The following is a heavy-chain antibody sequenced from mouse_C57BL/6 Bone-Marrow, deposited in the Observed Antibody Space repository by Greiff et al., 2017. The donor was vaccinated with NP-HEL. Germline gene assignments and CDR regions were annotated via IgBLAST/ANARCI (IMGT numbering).Heavy chain of an antibody. CDR3: ARWVGSSPGLAY. V-gene: IGHV1-81*01. D-gene: IGHD1-1*01. CDR1: GYTFTSYG. J-gene: IGHJ3*01. Sequence: VQLQQSGAELARPGASVKLSCKASGYTFTSYGISWVKQRPGQGLEWIGEIYPRSGNTYYNEKFKGKATMTADKSSSTAYMELRSLTSEDTAVYFCARWVGSSPGLAYWGQGTLVTVSA. CDR2: IYPRSGNT.